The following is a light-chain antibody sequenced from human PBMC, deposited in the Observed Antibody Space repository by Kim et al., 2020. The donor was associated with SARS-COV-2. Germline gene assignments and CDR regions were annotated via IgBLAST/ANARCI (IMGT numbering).Light chain of an antibody. CDR3: QVWDSSSDHHYV. Sequence: YELTQPPSVSVAPGKTARITCGGNNIGSKSVHWYQQKPGQAPVLVIYYDSDRPSGIPERFSGSNSGNTATLTISRVEAGDEADYYCQVWDSSSDHHYVF. V-gene: IGLV3-21*04. CDR2: YDS. CDR1: NIGSKS. J-gene: IGLJ1*01.